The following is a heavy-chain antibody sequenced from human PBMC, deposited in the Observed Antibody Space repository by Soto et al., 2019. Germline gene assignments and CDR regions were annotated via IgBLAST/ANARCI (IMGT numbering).Heavy chain of an antibody. Sequence: PSETLSLTCTGSGGTISSWYWSWIRQPPGKGLEWIGCIYYSGSTNCNPSLKSRVTISVDTSKNQFSLNLSSVTAADTAVYYCARAPSGVQYNWFDPWGQGTLVTVS. D-gene: IGHD3-3*01. CDR3: ARAPSGVQYNWFDP. CDR2: IYYSGST. CDR1: GGTISSWY. V-gene: IGHV4-59*08. J-gene: IGHJ5*02.